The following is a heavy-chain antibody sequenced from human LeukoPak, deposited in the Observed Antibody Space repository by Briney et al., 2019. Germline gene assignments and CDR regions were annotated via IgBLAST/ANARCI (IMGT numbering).Heavy chain of an antibody. CDR3: ARGHDYGAYGLIY. V-gene: IGHV6-1*01. D-gene: IGHD4-17*01. Sequence: SQTLSLTYAISGDSVSSNSAAWNWIRQSPSRGLEWLGRTYYRSRWYNDYAVSVKSRITINPDTSKNQFSLQLNSVTPEDTAVYYCARGHDYGAYGLIYWGQGTLVTVSS. J-gene: IGHJ4*02. CDR1: GDSVSSNSAA. CDR2: TYYRSRWYN.